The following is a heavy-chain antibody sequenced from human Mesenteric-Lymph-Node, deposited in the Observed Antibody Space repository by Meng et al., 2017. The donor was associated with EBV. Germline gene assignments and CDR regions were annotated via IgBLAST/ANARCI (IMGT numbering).Heavy chain of an antibody. CDR2: ISGTSGST. J-gene: IGHJ4*02. CDR3: AKRRVYEDFLDQ. D-gene: IGHD5/OR15-5a*01. CDR1: GFSFSSYA. V-gene: IGHV3-23*01. Sequence: EVQLLESXXGLVQXGGSLRLSCAASGFSFSSYAMSWVRQAPGKGLEWVSVISGTSGSTFYADSVKGRFTISRDNSKNTLYLEMNSLRAEDTAVYYCAKRRVYEDFLDQWGQGTLGSVSS.